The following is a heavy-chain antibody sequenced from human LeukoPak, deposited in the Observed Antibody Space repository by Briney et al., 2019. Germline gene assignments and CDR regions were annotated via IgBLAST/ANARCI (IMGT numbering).Heavy chain of an antibody. J-gene: IGHJ4*02. D-gene: IGHD6-19*01. Sequence: SETLSLTCTVSGGSISSYYWSWIRQPPGKGLEWVGYIYYSGSTNYNPSLKSRVTISVDTSKNQFSLKLSSVTAADTAVYYCARDLQPTYSSGLGYWGQGTLVTVSS. CDR3: ARDLQPTYSSGLGY. CDR1: GGSISSYY. V-gene: IGHV4-59*12. CDR2: IYYSGST.